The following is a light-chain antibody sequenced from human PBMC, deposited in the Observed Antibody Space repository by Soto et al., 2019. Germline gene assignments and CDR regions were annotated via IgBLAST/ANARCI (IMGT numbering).Light chain of an antibody. V-gene: IGKV3-15*01. Sequence: EIVMTQSPATLSVSPGERATLSCRASQSISSDLAWFQQKPGQAPRLLIYDASTRATGVPARFSGSESGTEFTLTISILQSEDFAVYYCQQYNDWPPLITFGQGTLLDI. J-gene: IGKJ5*01. CDR1: QSISSD. CDR2: DAS. CDR3: QQYNDWPPLIT.